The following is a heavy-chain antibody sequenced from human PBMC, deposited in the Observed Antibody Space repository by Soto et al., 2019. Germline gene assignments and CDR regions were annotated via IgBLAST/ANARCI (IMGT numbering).Heavy chain of an antibody. J-gene: IGHJ4*02. CDR2: ICGSGGST. CDR3: AKGHDFWSGYYSVWYFDY. V-gene: IGHV3-23*01. CDR1: GFTFSSYA. D-gene: IGHD3-3*01. Sequence: PGGSLRLSCAASGFTFSSYAMSWVRQAPGKGLEWVSAICGSGGSTYYADSVKGRFTISRDNSKNTLYLQMNSLRAEDTAVYYCAKGHDFWSGYYSVWYFDYWGQGTLVTVSS.